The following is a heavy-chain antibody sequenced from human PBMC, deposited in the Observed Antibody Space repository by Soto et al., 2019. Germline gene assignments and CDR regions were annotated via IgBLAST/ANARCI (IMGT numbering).Heavy chain of an antibody. D-gene: IGHD6-13*01. CDR3: ARDFSAAAGPFDY. V-gene: IGHV3-21*01. CDR1: GFTFSSYS. Sequence: GGSLRLSCAASGFTFSSYSMNWVRQAPGKGLEWVSSISSSSSYIYYADSVKGRFTISRDNAKNSLYLQMNSLRAEDTAVYYCARDFSAAAGPFDYWGQGTLVTVSS. CDR2: ISSSSSYI. J-gene: IGHJ4*02.